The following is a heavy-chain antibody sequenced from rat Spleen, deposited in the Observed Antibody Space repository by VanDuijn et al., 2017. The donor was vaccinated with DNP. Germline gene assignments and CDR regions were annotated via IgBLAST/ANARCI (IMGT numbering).Heavy chain of an antibody. D-gene: IGHD5-1*01. V-gene: IGHV5S23*01. CDR1: GVTFSKYG. CDR2: ISTGGGNS. Sequence: EVQLVESGGGLVQPGNSLTLSCAASGVTFSKYGMAWVRQAPTQGLEWVASISTGGGNSYYRDSVKGRFTISRDNAKNTLYLQMNSLRSEDTATYYCGRDLGGDYWGQGVMVTVSS. CDR3: GRDLGGDY. J-gene: IGHJ2*01.